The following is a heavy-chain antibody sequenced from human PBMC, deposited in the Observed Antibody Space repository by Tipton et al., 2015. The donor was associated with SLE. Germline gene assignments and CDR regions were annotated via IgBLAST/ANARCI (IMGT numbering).Heavy chain of an antibody. D-gene: IGHD1/OR15-1a*01. CDR3: AKFEKTTDFYLDS. J-gene: IGHJ4*02. Sequence: VQLVQSGGGLIQSGGSLRLSCVTSGFTFSSYALSWVRRAPGKGLEWVSAISGGGGSTYYADFVKGRFSISIDKSKKTLFLQMNSLRVDDTATYYCAKFEKTTDFYLDSWGQGTLVSVSS. CDR2: ISGGGGST. V-gene: IGHV3-23*04. CDR1: GFTFSSYA.